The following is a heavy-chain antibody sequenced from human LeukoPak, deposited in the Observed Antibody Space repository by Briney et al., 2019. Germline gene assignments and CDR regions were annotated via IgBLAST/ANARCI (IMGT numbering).Heavy chain of an antibody. CDR3: ARDGGYCSSTSCYPDY. CDR1: GFTFSSYA. D-gene: IGHD2-2*01. CDR2: ISYDGSNK. J-gene: IGHJ4*02. V-gene: IGHV3-30-3*01. Sequence: GRSLRLSCAASGFTFSSYAMHWVRQAPGKGLEWVAVISYDGSNKYYADSVKGRFTISRDNSKNTLYLQMNSLRAEDTAVYYCARDGGYCSSTSCYPDYWGQGTLVTVSS.